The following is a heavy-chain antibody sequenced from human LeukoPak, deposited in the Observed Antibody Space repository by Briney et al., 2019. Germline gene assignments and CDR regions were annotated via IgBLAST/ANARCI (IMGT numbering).Heavy chain of an antibody. D-gene: IGHD2-2*01. CDR1: GGSFSGYY. J-gene: IGHJ5*02. Sequence: SETLSLTCAVYGGSFSGYYWSWIRQPPGKGLEWIGETNHSGSTNYNPSLKSRVTISVDTSKNQFSLKLSSVTAADTAVYYCARGRQDIVVVPAARSWFDPWGQGTLVTVSS. V-gene: IGHV4-34*01. CDR2: TNHSGST. CDR3: ARGRQDIVVVPAARSWFDP.